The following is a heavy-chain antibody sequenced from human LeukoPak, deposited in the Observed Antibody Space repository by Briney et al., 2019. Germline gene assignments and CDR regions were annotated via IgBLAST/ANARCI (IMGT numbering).Heavy chain of an antibody. J-gene: IGHJ4*02. V-gene: IGHV5-51*01. CDR3: ARRGAGFDY. D-gene: IGHD1-26*01. Sequence: GESLKISCKGSGYSFNTYWIGWVRQMPEKGLEWMGIVYPGDSDTRYGPSFQGQVTISVDKSINTAYLQWSSLKASDTAIYYCARRGAGFDYWGQGTLVTVSS. CDR2: VYPGDSDT. CDR1: GYSFNTYW.